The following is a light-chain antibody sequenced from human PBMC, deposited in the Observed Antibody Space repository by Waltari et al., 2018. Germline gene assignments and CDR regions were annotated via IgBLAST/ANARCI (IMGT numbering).Light chain of an antibody. CDR3: QVWDSSTWV. CDR1: NIGSKN. J-gene: IGLJ3*02. Sequence: SYELTQPLSVSVALGQTARITCGGNNIGSKNVHWYQQKPGQVPVLVIYRDSNRPSGIPERFSGSNSGNTATLTISRAQAGDEADYYCQVWDSSTWVFGGGTKLTVL. V-gene: IGLV3-9*01. CDR2: RDS.